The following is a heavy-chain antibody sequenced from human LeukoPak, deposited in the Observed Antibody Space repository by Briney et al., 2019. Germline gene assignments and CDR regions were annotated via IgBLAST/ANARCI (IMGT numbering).Heavy chain of an antibody. Sequence: EASVKVSCKASGYTFTSYDINWVRQATGQGLEWMGWMSPNSGNTGYAQKFQGRVTMTRNTSISTAYMELSRLRSEDTAVYYCARGSSSWHYYYYYYYMDVWGKGTTVTISS. J-gene: IGHJ6*03. CDR3: ARGSSSWHYYYYYYYMDV. V-gene: IGHV1-8*01. D-gene: IGHD6-13*01. CDR2: MSPNSGNT. CDR1: GYTFTSYD.